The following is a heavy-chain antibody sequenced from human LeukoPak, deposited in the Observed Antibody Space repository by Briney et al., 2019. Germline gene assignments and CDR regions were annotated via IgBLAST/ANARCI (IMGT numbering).Heavy chain of an antibody. CDR1: GFTFSRNA. CDR2: IAHHGSNK. J-gene: IGHJ4*02. D-gene: IGHD2-8*02. Sequence: GGSLILSCAASGFTFSRNAIHWVRQGPGKGLEWVSYIAHHGSNKYYADSVKGRFTISRDNSKRTLYLQMNSLRADDTAVYYCAKDGSWSCTDWGQGTLVTVSS. CDR3: AKDGSWSCTD. V-gene: IGHV3-30*02.